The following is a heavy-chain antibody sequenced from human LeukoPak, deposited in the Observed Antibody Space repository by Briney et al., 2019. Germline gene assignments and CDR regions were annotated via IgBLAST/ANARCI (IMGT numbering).Heavy chain of an antibody. J-gene: IGHJ5*02. CDR2: ISYSASS. CDR1: GGSISNYY. D-gene: IGHD3-3*01. Sequence: NPSETLSLTCTVSGGSISNYYWSWIRQPPGKGLEWLGYISYSASSNYNPSLKSRVSISVDTSKNQFSLKLSSVTAADTAVYYCARGITIFGVATPGPYDPWGQGTLVTVSS. V-gene: IGHV4-59*12. CDR3: ARGITIFGVATPGPYDP.